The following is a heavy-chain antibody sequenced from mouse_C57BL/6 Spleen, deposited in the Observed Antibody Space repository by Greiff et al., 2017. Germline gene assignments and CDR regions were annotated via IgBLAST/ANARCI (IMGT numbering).Heavy chain of an antibody. Sequence: EVKLEESGGGLVQPGGSLKLSCVASGFTFSNYWMNWVRQSPETGLEWVAQIRLKYDNYATHYAESVKGRFTISSDDSKSSVYLQMNNLSAEDTGSYYCTGGHFGSSYGVVSVAYWGQGTLVTVSA. CDR2: IRLKYDNYAT. CDR3: TGGHFGSSYGVVSVAY. CDR1: GFTFSNYW. V-gene: IGHV6-3*01. J-gene: IGHJ3*01. D-gene: IGHD1-1*01.